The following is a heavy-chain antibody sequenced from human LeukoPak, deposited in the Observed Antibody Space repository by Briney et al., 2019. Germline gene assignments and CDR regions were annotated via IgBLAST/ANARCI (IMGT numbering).Heavy chain of an antibody. CDR1: GGSFSGYY. D-gene: IGHD2-15*01. CDR3: ARAGSSVDY. Sequence: SETLSLTCAVYGGSFSGYYWSWIRQPPGKGLEWIGEINHSGSTNYNPSLKSRVTISVDTSKNQFSLKLSSVTAADTAVYYCARAGSSVDYWGQGTLVTVSS. J-gene: IGHJ4*02. CDR2: INHSGST. V-gene: IGHV4-34*01.